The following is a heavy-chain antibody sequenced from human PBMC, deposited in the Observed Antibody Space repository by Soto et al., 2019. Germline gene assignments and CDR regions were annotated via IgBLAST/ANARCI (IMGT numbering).Heavy chain of an antibody. Sequence: GGSLRLSCVASGFTFSSYAMSWVRQAPGKGLEWVSAISGSGGSTYYADSVKGRFTISRDNSKNTLYLQMNSLRAEDTAVYYCAKLLYDYVWGSYRPPNFDYWGQGTLVTVSS. CDR1: GFTFSSYA. CDR2: ISGSGGST. CDR3: AKLLYDYVWGSYRPPNFDY. D-gene: IGHD3-16*02. V-gene: IGHV3-23*01. J-gene: IGHJ4*02.